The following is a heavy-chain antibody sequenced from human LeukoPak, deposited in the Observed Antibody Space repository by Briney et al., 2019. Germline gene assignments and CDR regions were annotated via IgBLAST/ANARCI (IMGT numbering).Heavy chain of an antibody. CDR3: ARERSSQGYFDF. J-gene: IGHJ4*02. CDR2: IYPDDSDT. D-gene: IGHD6-6*01. V-gene: IGHV5-51*01. Sequence: GESXXISCKGSGYSFTSXWIGWVRQXXGXGXEWMGIIYPDDSDTRYSPSFQGQVTISADKSISTAYLQWSSLKASDTAMYYCARERSSQGYFDFWGQGTLVTVSS. CDR1: GYSFTSXW.